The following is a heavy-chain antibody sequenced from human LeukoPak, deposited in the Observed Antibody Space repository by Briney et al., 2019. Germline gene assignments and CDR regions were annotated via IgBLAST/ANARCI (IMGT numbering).Heavy chain of an antibody. D-gene: IGHD1-26*01. CDR1: GFTFSSYA. V-gene: IGHV3-23*01. Sequence: GGSLRLSCAASGFTFSSYAMSWVRQAPGKGLEWVSAISGSGGSTYYADSVKGRFTISRDNSKNTLYLQMNSLRAEDTAVYYCAKDPPSIVGATMEGDNWGQGTMVTVSS. CDR3: AKDPPSIVGATMEGDN. J-gene: IGHJ3*02. CDR2: ISGSGGST.